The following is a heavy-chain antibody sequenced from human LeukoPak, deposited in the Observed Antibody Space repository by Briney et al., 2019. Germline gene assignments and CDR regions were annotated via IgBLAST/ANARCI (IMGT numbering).Heavy chain of an antibody. J-gene: IGHJ4*02. CDR2: TSGSGANT. V-gene: IGHV3-23*01. Sequence: GGSLRLSCAASGFTLRSYDMSWVRQAPGKGLEWVAATSGSGANTYYADSEKGRFTISRDNSQNTLYLQMDSLRAEDTAVYYCAKEYSGYDFDYWGQGTLVTVSS. CDR1: GFTLRSYD. D-gene: IGHD5-12*01. CDR3: AKEYSGYDFDY.